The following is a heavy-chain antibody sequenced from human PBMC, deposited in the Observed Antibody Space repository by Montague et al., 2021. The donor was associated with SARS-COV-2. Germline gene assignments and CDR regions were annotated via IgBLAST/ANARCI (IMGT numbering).Heavy chain of an antibody. V-gene: IGHV4-4*02. Sequence: SETLSLTCVVSGDSFSTDNWWTWLRPPPGKVLWWGEEIHHTGSTKYKPPHNRRASMSVAKSWNQFSLRLTSVAAADTAIYYCARTGSGSSSLAYWGQGTLVTVSS. CDR1: GDSFSTDNW. D-gene: IGHD1-26*01. CDR2: IHHTGST. J-gene: IGHJ4*02. CDR3: ARTGSGSSSLAY.